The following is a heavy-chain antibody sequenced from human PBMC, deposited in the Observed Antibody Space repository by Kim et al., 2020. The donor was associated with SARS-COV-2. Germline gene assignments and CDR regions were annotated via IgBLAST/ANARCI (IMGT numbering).Heavy chain of an antibody. Sequence: GGSLRLSCAASGFTFSSYAMSWVRQAPGKGLEWVSAISGSGGSTYYADSVKGRFTISRDNSKNTLYLQMNSLRAEDTAVYYCARYYYDSSGYYSLPMKSFDYWGQGTLVTVSS. V-gene: IGHV3-23*01. J-gene: IGHJ4*02. D-gene: IGHD3-22*01. CDR2: ISGSGGST. CDR1: GFTFSSYA. CDR3: ARYYYDSSGYYSLPMKSFDY.